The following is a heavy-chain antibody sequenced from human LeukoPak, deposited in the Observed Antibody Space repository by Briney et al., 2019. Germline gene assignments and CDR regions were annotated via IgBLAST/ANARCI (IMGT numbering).Heavy chain of an antibody. V-gene: IGHV4-30-4*08. J-gene: IGHJ3*02. CDR1: GGSISSGDYY. D-gene: IGHD3-16*02. Sequence: SETLSLTCTVSGGSISSGDYYWSWIRQPPGKGLELIGYIYYSGSTYYNPSLKSRVTISVDTSKNQFSLKLSSVTAADTAVYYCASYMITFGGVIADAFDIWGQGTMVTVSS. CDR3: ASYMITFGGVIADAFDI. CDR2: IYYSGST.